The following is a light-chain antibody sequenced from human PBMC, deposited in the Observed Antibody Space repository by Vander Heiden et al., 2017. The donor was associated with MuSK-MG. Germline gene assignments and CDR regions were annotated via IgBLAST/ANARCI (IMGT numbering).Light chain of an antibody. CDR3: QQHNSYSSYT. CDR1: QSISSW. J-gene: IGKJ2*01. Sequence: DIQMTQSPSTLSASVGDRVTITCRASQSISSWLAWYQQKPGKAPKLLIYKASSLESGVPSRFSGSGSGTEFTLTISSRQPDDFATYYCQQHNSYSSYTFGQGTKLDIK. V-gene: IGKV1-5*03. CDR2: KAS.